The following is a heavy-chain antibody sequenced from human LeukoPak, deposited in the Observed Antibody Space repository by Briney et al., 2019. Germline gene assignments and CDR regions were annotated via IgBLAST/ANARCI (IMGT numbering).Heavy chain of an antibody. CDR1: SGSISSYY. CDR2: IYTRGST. CDR3: AGEGHYYDSTGYYYGGEDY. V-gene: IGHV4-4*07. D-gene: IGHD3-22*01. Sequence: SETLSLTCTVSSGSISSYYWSWIRQPAGKGLEWIGRIYTRGSTNYNPSLKSRVTMSADMSKNQFSLKLSSVTAADAAVYYCAGEGHYYDSTGYYYGGEDYWGQGTLVTVSS. J-gene: IGHJ4*02.